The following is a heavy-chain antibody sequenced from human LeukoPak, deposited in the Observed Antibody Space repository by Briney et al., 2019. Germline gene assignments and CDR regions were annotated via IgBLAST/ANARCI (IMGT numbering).Heavy chain of an antibody. Sequence: GGSLRLSCAASGFTFSNYAMHWVRQAPGKGLEWVAVISYDGTNKYYADSVKGRYTISRDNSKDTLYLQMNSLRSEDTAVYYCARGGGRGCSGGSCPYGLDVWGQGTTVTVSS. V-gene: IGHV3-30-3*01. CDR1: GFTFSNYA. CDR3: ARGGGRGCSGGSCPYGLDV. J-gene: IGHJ6*02. D-gene: IGHD2-15*01. CDR2: ISYDGTNK.